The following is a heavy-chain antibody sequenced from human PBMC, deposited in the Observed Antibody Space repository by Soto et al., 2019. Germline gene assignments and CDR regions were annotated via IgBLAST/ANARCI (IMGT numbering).Heavy chain of an antibody. CDR3: AHYTVLIPAVRIAEYFQH. Sequence: QITLKESGPTLVKPTQTLTLTCTFSGFSLSTGEVGVGWIRQPPGKALEWLALIYGDDDKRYSPSLKTRLTVTNDTSKNQVVLTTTNMDPVDTATYYCAHYTVLIPAVRIAEYFQHWGQGTLVTVSS. J-gene: IGHJ1*01. CDR2: IYGDDDK. CDR1: GFSLSTGEVG. D-gene: IGHD3-16*01. V-gene: IGHV2-5*02.